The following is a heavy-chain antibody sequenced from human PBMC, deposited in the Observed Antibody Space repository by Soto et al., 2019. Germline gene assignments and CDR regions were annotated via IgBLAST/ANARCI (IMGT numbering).Heavy chain of an antibody. CDR2: ITSGGST. J-gene: IGHJ1*01. CDR1: GFTFTYYA. CDR3: ARADSSDYYYPS. Sequence: GGSLRLSCAASGFTFTYYAMIWVRQAPGKGLEWVSLITSGGSTYYSDSVKGRFTISRDSSKNTLYLQLNSLRAEDTALFYCARADSSDYYYPSWGQGTLVTVSS. D-gene: IGHD3-22*01. V-gene: IGHV3-23*01.